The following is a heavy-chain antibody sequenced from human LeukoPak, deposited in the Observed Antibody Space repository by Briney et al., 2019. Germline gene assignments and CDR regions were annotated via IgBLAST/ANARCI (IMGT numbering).Heavy chain of an antibody. CDR3: ARGGYCSSTSCYTGINWFDP. V-gene: IGHV5-51*01. Sequence: GESLKISCKGSGYSFTSYWIGWVRQTPGKGLEWMGIIYPGDSDTRYSPSFQGQVTISADKSISTAYLQWSSLKASDTAMYYCARGGYCSSTSCYTGINWFDPWGQGTLVTVSS. D-gene: IGHD2-2*02. CDR2: IYPGDSDT. CDR1: GYSFTSYW. J-gene: IGHJ5*02.